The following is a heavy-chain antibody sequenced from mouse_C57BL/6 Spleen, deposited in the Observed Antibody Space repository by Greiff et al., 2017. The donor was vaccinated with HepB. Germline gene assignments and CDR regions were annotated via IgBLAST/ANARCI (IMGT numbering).Heavy chain of an antibody. V-gene: IGHV1-52*01. CDR1: GYTFTSYW. J-gene: IGHJ1*03. Sequence: QVQLKQPGAELVRPGSSVKLSCKASGYTFTSYWMHWVKQRPKQGLEWIGNIDPSDSETHYNQKFKDKATLTVDKSSSTTYMQLSSLTSEDSAVYYCARGGLYYGNYVDWYFDVWGTGTTVTVSS. CDR3: ARGGLYYGNYVDWYFDV. CDR2: IDPSDSET. D-gene: IGHD2-1*01.